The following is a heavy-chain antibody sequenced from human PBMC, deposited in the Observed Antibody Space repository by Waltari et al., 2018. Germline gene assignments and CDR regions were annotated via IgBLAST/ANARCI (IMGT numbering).Heavy chain of an antibody. CDR2: MNPNSGNT. Sequence: QVQRVQSAAEVKTPGASVQVSCKASGYTFTSSDITWVRQATGQGLEWMGWMNPNSGNTGYAQKFQGRVTITRNTSISTAYMELSSLRSEDTAVYYCASWDHSSSWGLFQHWGQGTLVTVSS. J-gene: IGHJ1*01. CDR3: ASWDHSSSWGLFQH. D-gene: IGHD6-13*01. V-gene: IGHV1-8*03. CDR1: GYTFTSSD.